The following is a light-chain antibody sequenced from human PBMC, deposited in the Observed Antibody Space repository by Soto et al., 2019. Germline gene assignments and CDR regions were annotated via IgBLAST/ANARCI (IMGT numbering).Light chain of an antibody. J-gene: IGLJ1*01. Sequence: QSVLTQPASGSGSPGQSTTISCTRASSDIGGYNYVSWYQQHPGKAPKLMIYEVSNRPSGVSNRFSGSKSGNTASLTISGLQAEDEADYYCSSYTGSSTYVFGTGTKVTVL. V-gene: IGLV2-14*01. CDR1: SSDIGGYNY. CDR2: EVS. CDR3: SSYTGSSTYV.